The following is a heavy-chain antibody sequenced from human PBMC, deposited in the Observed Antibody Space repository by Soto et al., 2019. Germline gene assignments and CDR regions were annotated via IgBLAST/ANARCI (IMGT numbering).Heavy chain of an antibody. CDR3: ARVSKNSSCLDY. D-gene: IGHD6-13*01. CDR1: GGSISSYY. V-gene: IGHV4-59*01. J-gene: IGHJ4*02. CDR2: IYYSGST. Sequence: PSETLSLTCTVSGGSISSYYWSWIRQPPGKGLEWIGYIYYSGSTNYNPSLKSRVTISVDTSKNQFSLKLSSVTAADTAVYYCARVSKNSSCLDYWGPGTQVTVSS.